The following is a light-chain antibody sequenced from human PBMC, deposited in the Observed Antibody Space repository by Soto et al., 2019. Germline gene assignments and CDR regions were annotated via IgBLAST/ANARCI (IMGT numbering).Light chain of an antibody. V-gene: IGKV3-15*01. CDR3: QQYHYWPYT. CDR1: QTVSSN. CDR2: GAS. J-gene: IGKJ2*01. Sequence: EIVLTQSPGTLSLSPGERCTLSRWASQTVSSNLAWYQQKPGQAPRLLIYGASTRATGFTARFSGSGSGTEFTLTISSLQSADFAVYYCQQYHYWPYTVGQVT.